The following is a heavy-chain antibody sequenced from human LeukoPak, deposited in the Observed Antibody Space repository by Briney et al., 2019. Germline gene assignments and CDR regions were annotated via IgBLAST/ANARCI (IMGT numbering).Heavy chain of an antibody. D-gene: IGHD2-21*02. Sequence: ASVKVSCKASGYTFTSHVTNWVRQAPGQGLEWMGWINTNTGNPTYAQGFTGRFVFSLDTSVSTAYPQISSLKAEDTAVYYCARVVGCGGDCYSGISDYWGQGTLVTVSS. CDR3: ARVVGCGGDCYSGISDY. CDR2: INTNTGNP. V-gene: IGHV7-4-1*02. CDR1: GYTFTSHV. J-gene: IGHJ4*02.